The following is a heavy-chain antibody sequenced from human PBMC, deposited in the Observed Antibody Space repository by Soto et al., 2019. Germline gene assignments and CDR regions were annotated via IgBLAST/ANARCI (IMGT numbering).Heavy chain of an antibody. Sequence: SLTCTVSGGSISSSDYYWGWIRQPPGKGLEWIGSIYYSGKTLYNPSLQSRVTISVDTSKNQFTLNLRSLTAEDTAVYYCVSRYGLGSPNLFDPRGQRSPVIGSS. CDR2: IYYSGKT. V-gene: IGHV4-39*01. CDR3: VSRYGLGSPNLFDP. J-gene: IGHJ5*02. CDR1: GGSISSSDYY. D-gene: IGHD3-10*01.